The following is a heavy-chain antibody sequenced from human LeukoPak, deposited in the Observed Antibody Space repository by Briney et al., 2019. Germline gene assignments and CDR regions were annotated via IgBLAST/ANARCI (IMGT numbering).Heavy chain of an antibody. CDR2: MYTGGST. V-gene: IGHV3-53*01. CDR1: GFMVSRNY. J-gene: IGHJ3*02. Sequence: GGSLRLSCAASGFMVSRNYMSWVRQAPGKGLEWVPVMYTGGSTYYADSVKGRFTISRDNSKNTLNLQMNSLRAEDTALYYCARRISGASYAFDIWGQGTMVTVSS. CDR3: ARRISGASYAFDI.